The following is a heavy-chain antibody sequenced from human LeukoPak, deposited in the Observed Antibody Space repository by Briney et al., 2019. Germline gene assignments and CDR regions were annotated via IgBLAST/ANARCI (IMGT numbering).Heavy chain of an antibody. D-gene: IGHD2-2*01. CDR3: AIGYCTTTTCDGVGY. CDR2: INSDGRTT. CDR1: GFTFSSHW. V-gene: IGHV3-74*01. Sequence: GGSLRLSCAASGFTFSSHWMHWVRQAPGMGLVWVSRINSDGRTTDYADSVEGRFTISRDNAKNTLYLQMNGLRVEDTAMYYCAIGYCTTTTCDGVGYWGQGTLVTISS. J-gene: IGHJ4*02.